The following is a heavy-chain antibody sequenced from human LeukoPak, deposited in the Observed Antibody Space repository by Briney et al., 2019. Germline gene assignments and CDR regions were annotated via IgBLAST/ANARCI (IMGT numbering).Heavy chain of an antibody. J-gene: IGHJ6*02. D-gene: IGHD3-22*01. Sequence: GGSLRLSCAASGFTFSSYAMSWVRQAPGKGLEWVSAISGSGGSTYYAHSVKGRFTISRDNSKNTLYLQMNSLRAEDTAVYYCAKDWGYYYDSSGFMDVWGQGTTVTVSS. CDR3: AKDWGYYYDSSGFMDV. CDR2: ISGSGGST. V-gene: IGHV3-23*01. CDR1: GFTFSSYA.